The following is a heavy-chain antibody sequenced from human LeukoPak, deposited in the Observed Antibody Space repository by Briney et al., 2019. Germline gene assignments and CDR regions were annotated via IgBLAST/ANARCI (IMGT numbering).Heavy chain of an antibody. Sequence: ASVKVSCKASSYTFTNYAFTWVRQAPGQGLEWMGWISAYNGNTNYAQKLQGRVTMTTDTSTSTAYMELRSLRSDDTAVYFCARVEGPSIFGVIDYWGQGTLVTISS. CDR1: SYTFTNYA. CDR3: ARVEGPSIFGVIDY. V-gene: IGHV1-18*01. D-gene: IGHD3-3*01. J-gene: IGHJ4*02. CDR2: ISAYNGNT.